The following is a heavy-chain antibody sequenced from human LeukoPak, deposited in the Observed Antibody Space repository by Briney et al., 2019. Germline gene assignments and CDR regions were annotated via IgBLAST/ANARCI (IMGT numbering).Heavy chain of an antibody. CDR3: ARFSGYSYGAYFDY. D-gene: IGHD5-18*01. J-gene: IGHJ4*02. Sequence: GGSLRLSCAASGFTVSSNHMSWVRQAPGKGREWVSVIFSGGTTYYADSVKGRFTISRDNSKTTLYLQMNSLRADDTAVYYCARFSGYSYGAYFDYWGQGTLVTVSS. CDR1: GFTVSSNH. CDR2: IFSGGTT. V-gene: IGHV3-53*01.